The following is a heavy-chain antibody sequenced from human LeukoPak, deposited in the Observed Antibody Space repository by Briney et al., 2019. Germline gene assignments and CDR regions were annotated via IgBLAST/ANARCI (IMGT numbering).Heavy chain of an antibody. CDR2: IWYDGSNE. V-gene: IGHV3-33*01. CDR3: ARDGQNGSPYATDV. J-gene: IGHJ6*02. Sequence: GGSLRLSCAASGFTFRSHGMHWVRQAPGKGLEWVAGIWYDGSNEDYADSVKGRFTISRDNPKNTLYLQMNSLRVEDTAVYYCARDGQNGSPYATDVWGQGTTVTVSS. D-gene: IGHD3-10*01. CDR1: GFTFRSHG.